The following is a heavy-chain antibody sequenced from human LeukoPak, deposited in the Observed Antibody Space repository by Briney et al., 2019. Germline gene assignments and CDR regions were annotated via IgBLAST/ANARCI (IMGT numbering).Heavy chain of an antibody. Sequence: ASVKVSCKASGGTFSSYAISWVRQAPGQGLEWMGRIIPILGIANYAQKFQGRVTITADKSTSTAYMELSSLRSEDTAVYYCARSSSSSSTYGDYWGQGTLVTVSS. V-gene: IGHV1-69*04. CDR2: IIPILGIA. D-gene: IGHD6-13*01. CDR3: ARSSSSSSTYGDY. J-gene: IGHJ4*02. CDR1: GGTFSSYA.